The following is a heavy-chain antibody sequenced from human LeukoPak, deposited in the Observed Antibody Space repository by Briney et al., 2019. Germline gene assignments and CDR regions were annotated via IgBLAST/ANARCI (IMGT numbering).Heavy chain of an antibody. Sequence: GGSLRLSCAASGFTFSSYAMSWVRQAPGKGLEWVSAISGSGGSTYYADSVKGRFTISRDNSKNTLYLQMNSLGAEDTAVYYCAKASSSWYNYFDYWGQGTLVTVSS. CDR2: ISGSGGST. CDR1: GFTFSSYA. D-gene: IGHD6-13*01. CDR3: AKASSSWYNYFDY. J-gene: IGHJ4*02. V-gene: IGHV3-23*01.